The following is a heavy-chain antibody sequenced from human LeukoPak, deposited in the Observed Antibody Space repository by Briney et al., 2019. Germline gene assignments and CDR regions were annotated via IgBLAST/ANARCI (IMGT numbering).Heavy chain of an antibody. J-gene: IGHJ6*02. CDR2: IYTSGST. D-gene: IGHD1-14*01. CDR1: GGSMSSYY. V-gene: IGHV4-4*07. Sequence: SETLSLTCTVYGGSMSSYYWRWIRQPAGKGMGWIGGIYTSGSTNYNPSLNSRVTMSVDTSKNQFSLKLSSVTAADTAVYYCARDITEGLYYYYYGMDVWGQGTTVTVSS. CDR3: ARDITEGLYYYYYGMDV.